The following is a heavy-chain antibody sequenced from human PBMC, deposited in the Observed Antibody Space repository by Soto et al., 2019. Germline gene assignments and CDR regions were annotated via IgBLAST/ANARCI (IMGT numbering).Heavy chain of an antibody. Sequence: ESGGGLVQPGGSLRLSCAASGFTFSNYWMSWVRQVPGKGLEWVANMNRDGTERYYVDSVKGRFTISRDNAKNSLFLQMNSLRAEDTAVYYCAKMSGSYYLGYFDHWGQGTLVTVSS. D-gene: IGHD1-26*01. CDR3: AKMSGSYYLGYFDH. J-gene: IGHJ4*02. CDR1: GFTFSNYW. CDR2: MNRDGTER. V-gene: IGHV3-7*03.